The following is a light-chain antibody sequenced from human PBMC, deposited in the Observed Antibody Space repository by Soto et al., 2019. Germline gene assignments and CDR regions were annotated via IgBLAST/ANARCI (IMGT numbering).Light chain of an antibody. CDR1: QDIRTF. J-gene: IGKJ1*01. Sequence: QMTQFPSSLSASVGDRVTITCRASQDIRTFLAWYQQRPGKVPKLLIYAASTLQSGVPSRFSGSGSGTDFTLIISSLQPEDVATYYCQKYNIAPWTFGHGTRVEI. V-gene: IGKV1-27*01. CDR2: AAS. CDR3: QKYNIAPWT.